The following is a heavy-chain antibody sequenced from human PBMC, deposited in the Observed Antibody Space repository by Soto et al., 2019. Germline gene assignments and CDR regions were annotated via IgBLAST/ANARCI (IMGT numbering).Heavy chain of an antibody. J-gene: IGHJ5*02. CDR2: ISYDGSNK. D-gene: IGHD2-2*01. CDR3: AKGSLLGYCSSTGCYRDARFDP. CDR1: GFTFSSYG. Sequence: QVQLVESGGGVVQPGRSLRLSCAASGFTFSSYGMHWVRQAPGNVLEWVAVISYDGSNKYYADSVKGRFTISRDNSKNTLYLQMNSVRAEDTGVYYCAKGSLLGYCSSTGCYRDARFDPWGQGSLVTVSS. V-gene: IGHV3-30*18.